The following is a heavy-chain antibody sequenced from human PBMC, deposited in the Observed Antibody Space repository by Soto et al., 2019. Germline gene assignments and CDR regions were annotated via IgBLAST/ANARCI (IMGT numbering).Heavy chain of an antibody. D-gene: IGHD5-18*01. CDR3: ARDPLWGTAMVLWYFDL. V-gene: IGHV3-30-3*01. CDR1: GFTFSSYA. J-gene: IGHJ2*01. CDR2: ISYDGSNK. Sequence: QVQLVEPGGDVVQPGRSLRLSCAASGFTFSSYAMHWVRQAPGKGLEWVAVISYDGSNKYYADSVKGRFTISRDNSKNTLYLQMNSLRAEDTAVYYCARDPLWGTAMVLWYFDLWGRGTLVTVSS.